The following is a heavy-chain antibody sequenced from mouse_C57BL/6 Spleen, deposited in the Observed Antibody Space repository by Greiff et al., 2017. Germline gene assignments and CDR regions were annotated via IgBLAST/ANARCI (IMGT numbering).Heavy chain of an antibody. CDR2: INYGGSSN. Sequence: DVHLVESEGGLVQPGRSMKLSCTASGFTFSDYYMAWVRQVPEKGLEWVGNINYGGSSNYYLDSLKDRFIMSRDNAKNILYLQMSSLKSEDTATYYCARELPYAMDYWGQGTSVTVSS. V-gene: IGHV5-16*01. J-gene: IGHJ4*01. CDR3: ARELPYAMDY. CDR1: GFTFSDYY.